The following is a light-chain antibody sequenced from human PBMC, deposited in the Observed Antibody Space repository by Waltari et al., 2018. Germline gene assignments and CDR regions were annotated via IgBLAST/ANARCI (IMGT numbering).Light chain of an antibody. CDR3: QQCNSYLLT. Sequence: DIQMTQSPSTLSASVGDRVTITCRASQSIGSSLAWYQQKPGKAPKVMIYEASSLESGVPLRFSGSGSGTEFNPTISNLQPDDFATYYCQQCNSYLLTFGGGTKVEIK. J-gene: IGKJ4*01. CDR2: EAS. V-gene: IGKV1-5*03. CDR1: QSIGSS.